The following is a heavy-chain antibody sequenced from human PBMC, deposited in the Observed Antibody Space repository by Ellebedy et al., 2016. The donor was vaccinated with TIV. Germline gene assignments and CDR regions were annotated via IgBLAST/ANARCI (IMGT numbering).Heavy chain of an antibody. D-gene: IGHD6-19*01. V-gene: IGHV3-53*01. J-gene: IGHJ4*02. CDR3: ASHHSSGWYFDY. CDR2: LYIAAPT. CDR1: GFTFSSYS. Sequence: PGGSLRLSCAASGFTFSSYSMSWVRQAPGKGLSWGSVLYIAAPTHYADSVRGRFTISRDNSKNTRHLQMNSLRAEDTAVYFCASHHSSGWYFDYWGQGTLVTVSS.